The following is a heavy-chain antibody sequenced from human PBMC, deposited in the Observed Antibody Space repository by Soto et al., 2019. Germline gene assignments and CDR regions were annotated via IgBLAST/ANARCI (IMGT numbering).Heavy chain of an antibody. CDR1: GFTFSGWW. Sequence: GGSLRLSCAASGFTFSGWWMSWVRQAPGKGLEWVANIKQDGSQRYYVDSVKGRFTISRDNAKNSVYLQMSSLRVEDTAVYYCARRDYFDYWGKGTLVTVSS. CDR3: ARRDYFDY. V-gene: IGHV3-7*01. CDR2: IKQDGSQR. J-gene: IGHJ4*02.